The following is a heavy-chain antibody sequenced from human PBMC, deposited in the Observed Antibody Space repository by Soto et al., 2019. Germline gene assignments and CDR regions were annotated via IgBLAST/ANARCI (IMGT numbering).Heavy chain of an antibody. Sequence: GGSLRLSCVTYGLTFTDYWMSWVRQAPGKGLEWVANIKQDESEKNYLDAVKGRFPISRDNAKNSLYLQMNSLRAEDTAVYYCASDRFRGTYYLRGVTYFFEEWGQGAPVTVSS. CDR1: GLTFTDYW. CDR2: IKQDESEK. V-gene: IGHV3-7*03. D-gene: IGHD1-26*01. CDR3: ASDRFRGTYYLRGVTYFFEE. J-gene: IGHJ4*02.